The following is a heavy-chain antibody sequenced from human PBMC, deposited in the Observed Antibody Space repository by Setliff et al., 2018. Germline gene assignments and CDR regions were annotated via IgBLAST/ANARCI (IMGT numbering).Heavy chain of an antibody. CDR1: GGSFSGYY. CDR3: ARFFSRRVKFLLDC. V-gene: IGHV4-34*12. Sequence: NPSETLSLTCAVYGGSFSGYYWSWIRQPPGKRLGWIGEIIHSGSTNYNPSLKSRVTISMDTSKNQFSLKVSSVTAADTAVYYCARFFSRRVKFLLDCWGQGALVTVSS. J-gene: IGHJ4*02. CDR2: IIHSGST.